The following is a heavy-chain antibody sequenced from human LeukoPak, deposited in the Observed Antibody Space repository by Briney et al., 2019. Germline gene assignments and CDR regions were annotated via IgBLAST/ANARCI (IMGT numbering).Heavy chain of an antibody. D-gene: IGHD2-8*01. CDR2: IYYSGST. CDR1: GGSISNYY. Sequence: SETLSLTCTASGGSISNYYWSWIRQPPGKGLEWIGYIYYSGSTEYNPSLKSRVTISVDTSKNQFSLKLSSVTAADTAVYYRARVFPHGYSDYWGQGTLVTVSA. J-gene: IGHJ4*02. V-gene: IGHV4-59*01. CDR3: ARVFPHGYSDY.